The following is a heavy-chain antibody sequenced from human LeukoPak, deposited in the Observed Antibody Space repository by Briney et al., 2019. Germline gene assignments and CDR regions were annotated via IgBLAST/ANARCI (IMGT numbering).Heavy chain of an antibody. V-gene: IGHV3-23*01. CDR1: GLSFSDYA. CDR3: AKDPHFYYYYYMDA. Sequence: GGSLRLSCAPSGLSFSDYAMSWVRQAPGKGLEWVSAISGSGGDTYFAVSVKGRFTISRDNSKRTVFLQMHSLRAEDAAVYYCAKDPHFYYYYYMDAWGNGTTVTVSS. J-gene: IGHJ6*03. CDR2: ISGSGGDT.